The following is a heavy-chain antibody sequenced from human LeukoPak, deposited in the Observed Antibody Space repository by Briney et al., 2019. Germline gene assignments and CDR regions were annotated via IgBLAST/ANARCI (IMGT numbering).Heavy chain of an antibody. V-gene: IGHV1-2*02. Sequence: ASVKVSCKASGYTFIDYCIHWVRQAPGQGLEWMGWISPYSGGTNYAQKFQGRVTMTRDTSISTAYMELSRLRSDDTAVYSCARGGGTYCTNGICYYFDYWGQGTLVTVSS. CDR2: ISPYSGGT. D-gene: IGHD2-8*01. CDR1: GYTFIDYC. J-gene: IGHJ4*02. CDR3: ARGGGTYCTNGICYYFDY.